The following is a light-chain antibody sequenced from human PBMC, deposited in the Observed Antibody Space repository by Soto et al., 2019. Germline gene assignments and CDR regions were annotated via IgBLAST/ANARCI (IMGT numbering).Light chain of an antibody. CDR1: QSVSSY. V-gene: IGKV3-11*01. CDR3: QQRSNWPLT. Sequence: VLTQSPATLSLSPGERATLSCRASQSVSSYLAWYQQKPGQAPRLLIYDTSNRATGIPARFSGSGSGTDFTLTIRSLEPQDFAIYYCQQRSNWPLTFGPGTKVDIK. J-gene: IGKJ3*01. CDR2: DTS.